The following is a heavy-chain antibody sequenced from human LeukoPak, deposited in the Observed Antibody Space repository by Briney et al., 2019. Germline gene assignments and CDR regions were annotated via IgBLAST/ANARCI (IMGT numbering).Heavy chain of an antibody. CDR1: ELTLSSYA. Sequence: PGGSLRLSCSGSELTLSSYAISWVRQAPGKGLEWVSAISASGANTYYAESLRGRLTISRDNAKNTVFLQLNSLRADDTARYYCAKGWQVGYWGQGTLVTVSS. CDR3: AKGWQVGY. D-gene: IGHD3-10*01. V-gene: IGHV3-23*01. CDR2: ISASGANT. J-gene: IGHJ4*02.